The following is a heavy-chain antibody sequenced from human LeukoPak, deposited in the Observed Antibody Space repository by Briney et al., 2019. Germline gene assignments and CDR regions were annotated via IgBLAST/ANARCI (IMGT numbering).Heavy chain of an antibody. D-gene: IGHD3-10*01. CDR3: TTRITITMVRGGVMDV. CDR2: IKRKTDGGTT. J-gene: IGHJ6*02. Sequence: GGPLRLSCAASGFTFSNAWISWVRQAPGKGLEWVGRIKRKTDGGTTDYAAPVKGRFTISRDDSKNTLYLQMNSLKTEDTAVYYCTTRITITMVRGGVMDVWGQGTTVTVSS. CDR1: GFTFSNAW. V-gene: IGHV3-15*01.